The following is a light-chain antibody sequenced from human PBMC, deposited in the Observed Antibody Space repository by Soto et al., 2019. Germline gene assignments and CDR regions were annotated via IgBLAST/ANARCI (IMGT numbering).Light chain of an antibody. J-gene: IGKJ4*01. CDR3: QQYDNLLT. CDR2: DAS. Sequence: DIQMTQSPSSLSASVGDRVSITCQASQGIGNYLNWYQQKPGKAPKLLIYDASNLQTGVPSRFSGSGSGIDFTFTISNLQPEDIATYYCQQYDNLLTFGGGTKVDIK. CDR1: QGIGNY. V-gene: IGKV1-33*01.